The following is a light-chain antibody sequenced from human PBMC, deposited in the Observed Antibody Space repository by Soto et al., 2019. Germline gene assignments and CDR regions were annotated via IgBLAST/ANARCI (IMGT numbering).Light chain of an antibody. J-gene: IGKJ3*01. CDR1: QSLLHSNGYNY. Sequence: DIVMTQSPLSLPVTPGEPASISCRSSQSLLHSNGYNYLDWYVQKPGQSPQLLIYLGSNRASGVPDRFSVSGSGTDFTLRISRVEAEDVGVYYCMQGLETPNFGPGTKVDIK. CDR2: LGS. CDR3: MQGLETPN. V-gene: IGKV2-28*01.